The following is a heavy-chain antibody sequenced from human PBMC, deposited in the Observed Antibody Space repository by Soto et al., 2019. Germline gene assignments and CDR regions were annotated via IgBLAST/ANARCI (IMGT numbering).Heavy chain of an antibody. CDR3: ARDPYGDYYYYYGMDV. CDR1: GGTFSSYA. J-gene: IGHJ6*02. D-gene: IGHD4-17*01. CDR2: IIPIFGTA. V-gene: IGHV1-69*13. Sequence: SVKVSCKASGGTFSSYAISWVRQAPGQGLEWMGGIIPIFGTANYAQKFQGRVTITADESTSTAYMELSSLRSEDTAVYYCARDPYGDYYYYYGMDVWGQGTTVTVSS.